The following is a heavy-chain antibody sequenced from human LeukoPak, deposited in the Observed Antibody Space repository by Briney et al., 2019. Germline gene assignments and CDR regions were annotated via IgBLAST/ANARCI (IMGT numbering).Heavy chain of an antibody. CDR3: ATGPYSSSWYDY. J-gene: IGHJ4*02. Sequence: RWASVKVSCKVSGYTLTELSMHWVRQAPGKGLEWMGGFDPEDGETIYAQKFQGRVTMTEDTSTDTAYMELSSLRSEDTAVYYCATGPYSSSWYDYWGQGTLVTVSS. D-gene: IGHD6-13*01. CDR2: FDPEDGET. CDR1: GYTLTELS. V-gene: IGHV1-24*01.